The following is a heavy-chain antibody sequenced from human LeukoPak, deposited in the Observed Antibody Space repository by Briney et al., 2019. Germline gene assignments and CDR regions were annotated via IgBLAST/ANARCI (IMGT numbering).Heavy chain of an antibody. CDR3: ARVRRGIVAFDI. Sequence: SETLSLTCAVYGGSFSGYYWSWIRQPPGKGLEWIGEIKHSGSTNYNPSLKSRVNISVDTSKNQFSLKLSSVTAADTAVYYCARVRRGIVAFDIWGQGTMVTVSS. CDR1: GGSFSGYY. V-gene: IGHV4-34*01. D-gene: IGHD5-12*01. CDR2: IKHSGST. J-gene: IGHJ3*02.